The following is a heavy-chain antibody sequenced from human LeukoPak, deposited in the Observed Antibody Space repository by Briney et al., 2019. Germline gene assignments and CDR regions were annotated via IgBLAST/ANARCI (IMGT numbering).Heavy chain of an antibody. D-gene: IGHD5-18*01. CDR2: IRSKAYGGTT. CDR1: GFTFGDYA. V-gene: IGHV3-49*04. J-gene: IGHJ4*02. Sequence: PGGSLRLSCTASGFTFGDYAMSWVRQAPGKGLEWVGFIRSKAYGGTTEYAASVKGRFTISRDDSKSIAYPQMNSLKTEDTAVYYCTRDAAGGMDTASEYFDYWGQGTLVTVSS. CDR3: TRDAAGGMDTASEYFDY.